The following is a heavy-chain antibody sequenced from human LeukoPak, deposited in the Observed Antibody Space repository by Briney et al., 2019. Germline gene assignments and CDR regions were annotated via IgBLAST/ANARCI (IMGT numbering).Heavy chain of an antibody. CDR1: GFTFDDYA. CDR2: ISWNSGSI. CDR3: ARGAGSYYYTTYFDY. D-gene: IGHD3-10*01. Sequence: GGSLRLSCAASGFTFDDYAMHWVRHAPGKGLEWVSGISWNSGSIGYADSVKGRFTISRDNAKNSLYLQMNSLRAEDTALYYCARGAGSYYYTTYFDYWGQGTLVTVSS. J-gene: IGHJ4*02. V-gene: IGHV3-9*01.